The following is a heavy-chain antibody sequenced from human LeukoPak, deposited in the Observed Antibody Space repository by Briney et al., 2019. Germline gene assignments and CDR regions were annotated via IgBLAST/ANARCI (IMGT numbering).Heavy chain of an antibody. D-gene: IGHD3-3*01. Sequence: GGSLRLSCAASGFTFSSYTMSWVRQAPGKGLEWVSAISGSGGSTYYADSVKGRFTISRDNSKNTLYLQMNSLRAEDTAVYYCAKDAGYDFWSGLIDYWGQGTLVTVSS. CDR2: ISGSGGST. V-gene: IGHV3-23*01. J-gene: IGHJ4*02. CDR1: GFTFSSYT. CDR3: AKDAGYDFWSGLIDY.